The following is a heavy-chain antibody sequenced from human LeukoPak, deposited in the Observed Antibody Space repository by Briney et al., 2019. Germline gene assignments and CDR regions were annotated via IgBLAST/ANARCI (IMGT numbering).Heavy chain of an antibody. CDR1: GFPFNDYA. D-gene: IGHD3-10*01. CDR3: ARVRV. Sequence: GRSLRLSCAASGFPFNDYAIHWVRQAPGKGLEWVSGISWDSGDTDYADSVKGRFTISRDNSKNTLYLQMNSLRAEDTAVYYCARVRVWGQGTLVTVSS. J-gene: IGHJ4*02. V-gene: IGHV3-9*01. CDR2: ISWDSGDT.